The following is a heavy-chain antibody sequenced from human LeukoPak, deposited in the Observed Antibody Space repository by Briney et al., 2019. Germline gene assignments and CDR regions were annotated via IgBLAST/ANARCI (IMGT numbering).Heavy chain of an antibody. D-gene: IGHD3-10*01. J-gene: IGHJ5*01. CDR1: GFTFSSYW. CDR3: AKEGAYPIITYDS. V-gene: IGHV3-7*01. Sequence: GGSLRLSCAASGFTFSSYWMNWVRQAPGKRLEWVANIKRDGNEKNYVDSVKGRFSISRDNAKNSLYLQMDSLRAEDTAVYYCAKEGAYPIITYDSWGQGALVTVSS. CDR2: IKRDGNEK.